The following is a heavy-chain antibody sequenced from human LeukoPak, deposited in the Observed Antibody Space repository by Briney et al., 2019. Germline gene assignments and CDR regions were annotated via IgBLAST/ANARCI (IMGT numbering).Heavy chain of an antibody. D-gene: IGHD5-18*01. J-gene: IGHJ6*03. Sequence: PGGSLRLSCAASGFTFSSYGMHWVRQAPGKGLEWVAVISYDGSNKYYADSVKGRFTISRDNSKNTLYLQMNSLRAEDTAVYYCAKGDHLYSYGPRPELYYYYYYMDVWGKGTTVTVSS. V-gene: IGHV3-30*18. CDR2: ISYDGSNK. CDR1: GFTFSSYG. CDR3: AKGDHLYSYGPRPELYYYYYYMDV.